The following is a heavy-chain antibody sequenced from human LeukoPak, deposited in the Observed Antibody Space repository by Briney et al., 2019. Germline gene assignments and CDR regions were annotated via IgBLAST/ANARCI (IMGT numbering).Heavy chain of an antibody. V-gene: IGHV3-23*01. CDR3: AKDVIRGTITYLES. D-gene: IGHD3-10*01. CDR1: GFNFRGQA. Sequence: GGSLRLSCAASGFNFRGQAMSWVRQGPGKGLEWVAGISGRGETSYYADSVQGRFNISRDNSKNTLFLQVNSLRAEDTAVYYCAKDVIRGTITYLESWGQGTPVAVSS. CDR2: ISGRGETS. J-gene: IGHJ4*02.